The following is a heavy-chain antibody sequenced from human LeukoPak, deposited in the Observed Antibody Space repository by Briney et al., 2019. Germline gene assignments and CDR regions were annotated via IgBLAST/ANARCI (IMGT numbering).Heavy chain of an antibody. D-gene: IGHD1-26*01. Sequence: SETLSLTCTVSRGSIRTYYWSWIRQSPGKGLEWIGYIYDSGTTKYNPSLKSRVTISVDTSKNQFSLKLSSVTAADTAAYYCARSGRNYYDTDAFDIWGQGTMVTVSS. CDR2: IYDSGTT. J-gene: IGHJ3*02. CDR1: RGSIRTYY. CDR3: ARSGRNYYDTDAFDI. V-gene: IGHV4-59*08.